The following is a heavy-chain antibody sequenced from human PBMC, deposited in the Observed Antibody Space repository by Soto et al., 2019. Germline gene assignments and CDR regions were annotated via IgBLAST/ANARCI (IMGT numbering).Heavy chain of an antibody. CDR2: MNANSGNT. Sequence: QVQLVQSGAEVKKPGASVKVSCKASGYTFTSYGISWVRQATGQGLEWMGWMNANSGNTDYAQKLQGRVTMTTNTSISTAYMELSSLRSEDTAVYYCARAYGDSVRWFDPWGQGTLVTVSS. V-gene: IGHV1-8*02. D-gene: IGHD4-17*01. CDR3: ARAYGDSVRWFDP. J-gene: IGHJ5*02. CDR1: GYTFTSYG.